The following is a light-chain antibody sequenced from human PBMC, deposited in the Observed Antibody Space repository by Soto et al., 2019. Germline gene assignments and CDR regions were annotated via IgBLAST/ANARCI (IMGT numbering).Light chain of an antibody. J-gene: IGKJ1*01. CDR1: QSVSSN. CDR3: QQYNNWPLWT. V-gene: IGKV3-15*01. CDR2: GAS. Sequence: EIVMTQSPATLSVSPGERATLSCRASQSVSSNLAWYQQKPGQAPRLLNYGASTRATGIPARFSGSGSGTEFTLTISSLQSEDFAVYYCQQYNNWPLWTFGQGTKVDIK.